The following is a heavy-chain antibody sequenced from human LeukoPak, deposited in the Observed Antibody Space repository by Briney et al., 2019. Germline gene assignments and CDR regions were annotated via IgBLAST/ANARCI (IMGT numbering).Heavy chain of an antibody. V-gene: IGHV4-38-2*02. D-gene: IGHD3-10*01. CDR3: ARESMVRGVHDY. J-gene: IGHJ4*02. Sequence: SETLSLACAVSGYSISSGYYWGWIRQPPGKGLEWIGSIYHSGSTYYNPSLKSRVTISVDTSKNQFSLKLSSVTAADTAVYYCARESMVRGVHDYWGQGTLVTVSS. CDR1: GYSISSGYY. CDR2: IYHSGST.